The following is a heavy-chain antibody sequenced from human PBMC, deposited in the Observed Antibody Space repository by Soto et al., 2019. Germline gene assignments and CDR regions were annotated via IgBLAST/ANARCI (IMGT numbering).Heavy chain of an antibody. CDR3: AREGGESSDGLYYFDS. V-gene: IGHV4-30-4*01. J-gene: IGHJ4*02. CDR1: GGSTSSDNC. CDR2: IYYSGNT. D-gene: IGHD3-16*01. Sequence: SETLSLTCTVSGGSTSSDNCWSWIRQPPGKGLEWIGHIYYSGNTDYNPSLKSRLAISIDTSKNQFSLKLSSVTAADTAVYFCAREGGESSDGLYYFDSWGQGSLVTVSS.